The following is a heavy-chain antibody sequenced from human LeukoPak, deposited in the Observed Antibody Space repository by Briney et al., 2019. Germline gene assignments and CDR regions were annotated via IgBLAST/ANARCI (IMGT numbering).Heavy chain of an antibody. CDR3: ARAKSIAAPHDY. CDR1: GYTFTGYY. V-gene: IGHV1-69*04. D-gene: IGHD6-6*01. J-gene: IGHJ4*02. CDR2: IIPILGIA. Sequence: GASVKVSCKASGYTFTGYYIHWVRQAPGQGLEWMGRIIPILGIANYAQKFQGRVTITADKSTSTAYMELSSLRSEDTAVYYCARAKSIAAPHDYWGQGTLVTVSS.